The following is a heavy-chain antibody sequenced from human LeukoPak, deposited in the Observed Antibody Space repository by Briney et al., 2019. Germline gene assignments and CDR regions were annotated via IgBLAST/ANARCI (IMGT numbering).Heavy chain of an antibody. CDR3: ARGQYCTSFTCPYYFDY. V-gene: IGHV1-8*01. Sequence: ASVTVSCKASGYTFTTYDINWVRQGTGQGLEWMGWMNPNSGNTGYAQKFQGRVTMTRNTSTSTAYMELSSLRSEDTAVYYCARGQYCTSFTCPYYFDYWGQGTLVTVSP. CDR1: GYTFTTYD. J-gene: IGHJ4*02. D-gene: IGHD2-8*01. CDR2: MNPNSGNT.